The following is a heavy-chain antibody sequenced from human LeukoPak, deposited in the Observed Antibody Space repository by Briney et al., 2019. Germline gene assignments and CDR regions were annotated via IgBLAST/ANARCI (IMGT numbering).Heavy chain of an antibody. Sequence: GGSLRLSCAASGFTFSNYAMSWVRRAPGKGLEWVSSISGSGGSTYYADSVKGRFTISRDNAKNSLYLQMNSLRAEDTAVYYCARSFNYDFWSGYLNWFDPWGQGTLVTVSS. CDR1: GFTFSNYA. CDR2: ISGSGGST. D-gene: IGHD3-3*01. J-gene: IGHJ5*02. V-gene: IGHV3-23*01. CDR3: ARSFNYDFWSGYLNWFDP.